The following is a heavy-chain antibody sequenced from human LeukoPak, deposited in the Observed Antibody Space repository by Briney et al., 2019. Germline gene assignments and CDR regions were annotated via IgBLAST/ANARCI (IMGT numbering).Heavy chain of an antibody. CDR1: GGSFSGYY. J-gene: IGHJ4*02. CDR3: AREEMATINY. D-gene: IGHD5-24*01. Sequence: PSETLSLNCAVYGGSFSGYYWSWIRQPPGKGLEWIGEINHSGSTNYNPSLKSRVTISVDTTKNQFSLKPSSVTAADTAVYYCAREEMATINYWGQGTLVTVSS. V-gene: IGHV4-34*01. CDR2: INHSGST.